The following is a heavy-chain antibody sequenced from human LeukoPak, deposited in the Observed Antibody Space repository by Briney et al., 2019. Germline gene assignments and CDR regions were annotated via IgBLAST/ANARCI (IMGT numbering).Heavy chain of an antibody. D-gene: IGHD3-9*01. V-gene: IGHV4-39*01. CDR1: NYSISGSSYF. CDR3: ARGRYFDWLPPMPFDY. Sequence: SETLSLTCTVSNYSISGSSYFWGWIRQPPGKGLEWIGSIYYTGSTYYNPSLKSRVTISVDTSKNQFSLKLSSVTAADTAVYYCARGRYFDWLPPMPFDYWGQGTLVTVSS. J-gene: IGHJ4*02. CDR2: IYYTGST.